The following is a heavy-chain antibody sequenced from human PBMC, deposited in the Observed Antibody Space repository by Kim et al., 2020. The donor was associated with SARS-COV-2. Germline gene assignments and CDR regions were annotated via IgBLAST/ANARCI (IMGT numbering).Heavy chain of an antibody. CDR2: IYHSGST. CDR3: ARRRFWSGNHTFDY. Sequence: SETLSLTCAVSGGSISSSNWWSWVRQPPGKGLEWIGEIYHSGSTNYNPSLKSRVTISVDKSKNQFSLKLSSVTAADTAVYYCARRRFWSGNHTFDYWGQGTLVTVSS. D-gene: IGHD3-3*01. V-gene: IGHV4-4*02. CDR1: GGSISSSNW. J-gene: IGHJ4*02.